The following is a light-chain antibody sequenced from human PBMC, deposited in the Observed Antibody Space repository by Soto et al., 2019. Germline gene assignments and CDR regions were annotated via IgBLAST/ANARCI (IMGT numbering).Light chain of an antibody. CDR3: SSYTSSSTLV. CDR2: DVS. CDR1: SSDIGGYEY. V-gene: IGLV2-14*03. Sequence: QSALTQPASVSGSPGQSITISCTGTSSDIGGYEYVSWYQQHPGKAPKLIIYDVSERPSGVANRFSGSKSGYTASLSISGFQPEDEADYYCSSYTSSSTLVFGGGTKLTVL. J-gene: IGLJ2*01.